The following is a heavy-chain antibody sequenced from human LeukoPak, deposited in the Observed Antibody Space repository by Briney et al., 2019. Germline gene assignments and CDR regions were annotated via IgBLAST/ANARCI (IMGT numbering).Heavy chain of an antibody. V-gene: IGHV4-34*01. D-gene: IGHD5-18*01. CDR2: INHSGST. Sequence: SETLPLTCAVYGGSFSGYYWSWIRQPPGKGLEWIGEINHSGSTNYNPSLKSRVTISVDTSKNQFSLKLSSVTAADTAVYYCARGGGYSYGYRGLGYWGQGTLVTVSS. CDR1: GGSFSGYY. J-gene: IGHJ4*02. CDR3: ARGGGYSYGYRGLGY.